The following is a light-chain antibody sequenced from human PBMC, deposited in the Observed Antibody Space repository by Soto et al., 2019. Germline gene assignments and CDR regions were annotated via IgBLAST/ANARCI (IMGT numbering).Light chain of an antibody. V-gene: IGKV3-20*01. Sequence: EIVLTQSPGTLSLSPGERATLSCRASQSVSSSYLAWYQQKPGLAPRLLIYGASSRATGIPDRFSGSGSGTDFTLTITRLEPEDFAVYYCQQYGSSPWPFGQGTKVDIK. CDR2: GAS. CDR1: QSVSSSY. J-gene: IGKJ1*01. CDR3: QQYGSSPWP.